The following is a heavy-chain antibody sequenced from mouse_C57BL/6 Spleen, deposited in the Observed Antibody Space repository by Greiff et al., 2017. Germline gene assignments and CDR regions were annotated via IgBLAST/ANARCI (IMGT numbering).Heavy chain of an antibody. CDR1: GYTFTSYW. CDR3: ARSRGLAWFAY. D-gene: IGHD3-1*01. J-gene: IGHJ3*01. Sequence: VQLQQSGAELAKPGASVKLSCKASGYTFTSYWMHWVKQRPGQGLEWIGYINPSSGYTKYNQKFKDKATLTADKSSRTAYMQLSSLTYEDSAVYYCARSRGLAWFAYWGQGTLVTVSA. V-gene: IGHV1-7*01. CDR2: INPSSGYT.